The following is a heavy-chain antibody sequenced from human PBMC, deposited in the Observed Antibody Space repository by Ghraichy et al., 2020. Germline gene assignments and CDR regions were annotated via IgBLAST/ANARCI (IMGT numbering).Heavy chain of an antibody. CDR3: ARVDGESDSSGWPRGY. V-gene: IGHV1-69*02. CDR1: GGTFSSYT. D-gene: IGHD6-19*01. CDR2: IIPILGIA. J-gene: IGHJ4*02. Sequence: SVKVSCKASGGTFSSYTISWVRQAPGQGLEWMGRIIPILGIANYAQKFQGRVTITADKSTSTAYMELSSLRSEDTAVYYCARVDGESDSSGWPRGYWGQGTLVTVSS.